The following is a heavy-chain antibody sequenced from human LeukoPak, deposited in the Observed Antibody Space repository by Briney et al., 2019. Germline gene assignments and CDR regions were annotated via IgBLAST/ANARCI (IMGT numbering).Heavy chain of an antibody. CDR2: MSYDGSET. CDR3: ARNGYYYGSFDH. Sequence: GSLRLSCAASGFTFSSYTMHWVRQAPGKGLEWVAVMSYDGSETYYADSVKGRFTISRDNSNHTVYLQMNSLRAEDTAVYYCARNGYYYGSFDHWGQGTLVTVSS. J-gene: IGHJ4*02. CDR1: GFTFSSYT. V-gene: IGHV3-30-3*01. D-gene: IGHD3-22*01.